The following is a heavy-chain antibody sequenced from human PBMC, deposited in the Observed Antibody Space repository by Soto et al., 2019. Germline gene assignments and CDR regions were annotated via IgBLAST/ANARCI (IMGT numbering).Heavy chain of an antibody. J-gene: IGHJ6*02. Sequence: GASVKVSCKAPGYTFTGYYMHWVRQAPGQGLEWMGWINPNSGGTNYAQKFQGWVTMTRDTSISTAYMELSRLRSDDTAVYYCARDLGSGYDYYYYYGMDVWGQGTTVTVSS. D-gene: IGHD5-12*01. CDR3: ARDLGSGYDYYYYYGMDV. CDR1: GYTFTGYY. CDR2: INPNSGGT. V-gene: IGHV1-2*04.